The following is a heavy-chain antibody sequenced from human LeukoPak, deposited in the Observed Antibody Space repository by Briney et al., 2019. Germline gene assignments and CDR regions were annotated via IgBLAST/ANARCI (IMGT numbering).Heavy chain of an antibody. V-gene: IGHV1-69*04. CDR3: ARGGIVGSRTNWFDP. Sequence: ASVKVSCKASGGTFSSYAISWVRQAPGQGLEWMGRIIPILGIANYAQKFQGRVTITADKSTSTAYMELSSLRSEDTTVYYCARGGIVGSRTNWFDPWGQGILVTVSS. J-gene: IGHJ5*02. CDR2: IIPILGIA. D-gene: IGHD1-26*01. CDR1: GGTFSSYA.